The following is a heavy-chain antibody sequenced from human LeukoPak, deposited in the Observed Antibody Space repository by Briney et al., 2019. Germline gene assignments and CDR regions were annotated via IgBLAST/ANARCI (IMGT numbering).Heavy chain of an antibody. Sequence: GASVKVSCKASGGTFSSYAISWVRQAPGQGLEWMGGIIPIFGTANYAQKFQGRVTITADESTSTAYMELSSLRSEDTAVYYCARDITGTTPRRRNDAFDIWGQGTMVTVSS. J-gene: IGHJ3*02. V-gene: IGHV1-69*13. CDR2: IIPIFGTA. D-gene: IGHD1-7*01. CDR1: GGTFSSYA. CDR3: ARDITGTTPRRRNDAFDI.